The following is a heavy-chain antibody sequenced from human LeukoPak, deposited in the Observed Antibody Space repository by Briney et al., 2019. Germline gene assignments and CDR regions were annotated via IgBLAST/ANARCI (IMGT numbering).Heavy chain of an antibody. CDR3: ATLARFAFDI. V-gene: IGHV3-53*01. CDR1: GLTVSSKD. CDR2: IYSGGST. J-gene: IGHJ3*02. D-gene: IGHD5-12*01. Sequence: GGSLRLSCAASGLTVSSKDMSWVRQPPGKGLEWVSVIYSGGSTYYADSVKGRFTISRDNSKNTLYLQMNSLRAEDTAVYYCATLARFAFDIWGQGTVVTVSS.